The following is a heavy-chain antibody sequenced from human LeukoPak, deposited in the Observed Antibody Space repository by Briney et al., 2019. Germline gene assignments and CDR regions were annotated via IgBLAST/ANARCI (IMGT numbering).Heavy chain of an antibody. Sequence: SETLSLTCTVSGGSISSSYWSWIRQPAGKGLEWIGRIYTSGSTNYNPSLKSRVTMSVDTSKNQFSLKLSSVTAADTAVYYCARSYYYDSSGLFDYWGQGTLVTVSS. J-gene: IGHJ4*02. CDR3: ARSYYYDSSGLFDY. V-gene: IGHV4-4*07. CDR2: IYTSGST. CDR1: GGSISSSY. D-gene: IGHD3-22*01.